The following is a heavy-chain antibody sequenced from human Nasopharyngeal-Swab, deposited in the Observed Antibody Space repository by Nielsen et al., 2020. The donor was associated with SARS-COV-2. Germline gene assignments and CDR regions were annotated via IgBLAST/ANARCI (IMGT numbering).Heavy chain of an antibody. J-gene: IGHJ4*02. D-gene: IGHD6-13*01. Sequence: GGSLRLSCIASGFSFVDYAMSWFRQAPGKGLEWIAFIRSNIHGGTTEYAASVRGRFVMSRDDSKLIAYLLLNSLKTEDTGVYYCTRVLVAAGPMLDYWGQGTLVTVSS. CDR2: IRSNIHGGTT. CDR1: GFSFVDYA. CDR3: TRVLVAAGPMLDY. V-gene: IGHV3-49*03.